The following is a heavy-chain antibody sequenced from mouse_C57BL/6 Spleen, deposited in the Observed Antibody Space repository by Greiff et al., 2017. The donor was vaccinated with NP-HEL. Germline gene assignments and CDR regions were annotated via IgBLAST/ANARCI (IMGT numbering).Heavy chain of an antibody. CDR2: INYDGSST. D-gene: IGHD2-12*01. CDR3: AREGWTTGAMDY. J-gene: IGHJ4*01. V-gene: IGHV5-16*01. CDR1: GFTFSDYY. Sequence: EVKLMESEGGLVQPGSSMKLSCTASGFTFSDYYMAWVRQVPEKGLEWVANINYDGSSTYYLDSLKSRFIISRDNAKNILYLQMSSLKSEDTATYYCAREGWTTGAMDYWGQGTSVTVSS.